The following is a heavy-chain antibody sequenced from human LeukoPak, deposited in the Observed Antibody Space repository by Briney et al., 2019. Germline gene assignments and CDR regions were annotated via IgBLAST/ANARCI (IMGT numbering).Heavy chain of an antibody. V-gene: IGHV3-15*01. CDR2: IKSKTDGGTT. J-gene: IGHJ4*02. Sequence: GGSLRLSCAASGFPFSNAWMTWVRQAPGKGLEWVGRIKSKTDGGTTDYTAPVKGRFTISRDDPKNTLYLQMNSLKTEDTAVYYCTSKHPAVVVVAADWGQGTLVTVSS. CDR1: GFPFSNAW. CDR3: TSKHPAVVVVAAD. D-gene: IGHD2-15*01.